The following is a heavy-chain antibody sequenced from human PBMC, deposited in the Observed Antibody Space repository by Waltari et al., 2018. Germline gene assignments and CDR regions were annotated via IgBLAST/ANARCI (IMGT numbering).Heavy chain of an antibody. J-gene: IGHJ4*02. CDR3: SDPPSDF. D-gene: IGHD2-21*01. V-gene: IGHV3-7*03. Sequence: EVQLVESGGGLVQPGGSVRLACTTSGFTFSKSWMSWVRQAPRKGLEWLASIKEDGSETNYVESVKGRFTISRDNAKNSLYLQMSSLRAEDTAVYYCSDPPSDFWGQGAVVTVSS. CDR2: IKEDGSET. CDR1: GFTFSKSW.